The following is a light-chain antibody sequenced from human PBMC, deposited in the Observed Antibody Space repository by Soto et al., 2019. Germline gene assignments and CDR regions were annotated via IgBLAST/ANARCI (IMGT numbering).Light chain of an antibody. Sequence: QSALTQPASVSGSPGQSITISCTGNSSDVGGYNYVSWYQQHPGKAPKLMIYEVSNRPSGVSNRFSGSKSGNTASLTISCRQAEDEADYYCSSYTSRSTWVFGGGTQRTVL. CDR2: EVS. CDR3: SSYTSRSTWV. J-gene: IGLJ3*02. CDR1: SSDVGGYNY. V-gene: IGLV2-14*01.